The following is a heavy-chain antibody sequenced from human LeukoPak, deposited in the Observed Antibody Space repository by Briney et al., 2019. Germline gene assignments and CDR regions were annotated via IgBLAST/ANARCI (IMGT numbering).Heavy chain of an antibody. V-gene: IGHV3-74*01. J-gene: IGHJ6*02. CDR1: GFNLRTYW. CDR2: INGEGSRI. CDR3: ARDPGYYYYGMDV. Sequence: TGGSLRLSCAVTGFNLRTYWIHWVRHSPGRGLEWVARINGEGSRISYADSVRGRFTISSDNAKNTAYLQMNSLRAEDTALYYCARDPGYYYYGMDVWGQGTTVVVSS.